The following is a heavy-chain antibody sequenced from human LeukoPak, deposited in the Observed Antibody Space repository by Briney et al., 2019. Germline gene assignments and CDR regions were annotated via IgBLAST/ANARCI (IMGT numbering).Heavy chain of an antibody. CDR2: INHSGST. CDR1: GGSFSGYY. D-gene: IGHD3-9*01. Sequence: PSETLSLTCAVYGGSFSGYYWSWIRQPPGKGLEWIGEINHSGSTNYNPHLTSRVATPVEKSKNKSPLILSSVTAADTAVYYCAIEQTNPYYDILIGYRSDPWGQGTLVTVSS. V-gene: IGHV4-34*01. J-gene: IGHJ5*02. CDR3: AIEQTNPYYDILIGYRSDP.